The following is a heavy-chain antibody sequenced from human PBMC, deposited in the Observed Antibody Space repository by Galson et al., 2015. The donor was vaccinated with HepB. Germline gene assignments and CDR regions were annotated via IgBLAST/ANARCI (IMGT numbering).Heavy chain of an antibody. J-gene: IGHJ4*02. CDR3: ARVAQQLVYFDY. CDR2: IYYSGST. Sequence: TLSLTCTVSGGSISSGGYYWSWIRQHPGTGLEWIGYIYYSGSTYYNPSLKSRVTISVDTSKNQFSLKLSSVTAADTAVYYCARVAQQLVYFDYWGQGTLVTVSS. CDR1: GGSISSGGYY. D-gene: IGHD6-13*01. V-gene: IGHV4-31*03.